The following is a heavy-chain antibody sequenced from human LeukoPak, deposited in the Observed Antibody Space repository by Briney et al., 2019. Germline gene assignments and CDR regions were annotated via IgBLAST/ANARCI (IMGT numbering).Heavy chain of an antibody. Sequence: KTSETLSLTCTVSGGSISSSSYYWGWIRQPPGKGLEWIGYIYYSGSTYYNPSLKSRISMSVDTSKNQFSLKLNSVTAADTAVYYCARDLAAAGSFDPWGQGTLVTVSS. D-gene: IGHD6-13*01. CDR3: ARDLAAAGSFDP. J-gene: IGHJ5*02. CDR2: IYYSGST. V-gene: IGHV4-31*03. CDR1: GGSISSSSYY.